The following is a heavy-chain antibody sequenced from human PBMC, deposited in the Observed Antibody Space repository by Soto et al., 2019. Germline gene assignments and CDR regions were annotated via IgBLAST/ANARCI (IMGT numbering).Heavy chain of an antibody. Sequence: SVKVSCKASGGTFSSYAISWVRQAPGQGLEWMGGIIPIFGTANYAQKFQGRVTITADESTSTAYMELSSLRSEDTAVYYCARGGYYTGALYYYYGLDVWGQGTKVTVSS. CDR2: IIPIFGTA. J-gene: IGHJ6*02. D-gene: IGHD3-3*01. CDR3: ARGGYYTGALYYYYGLDV. V-gene: IGHV1-69*13. CDR1: GGTFSSYA.